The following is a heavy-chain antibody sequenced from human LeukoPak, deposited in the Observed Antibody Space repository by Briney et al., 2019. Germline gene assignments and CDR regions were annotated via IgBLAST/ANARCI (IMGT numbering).Heavy chain of an antibody. Sequence: GGSLRLSCAASGFTFSSYGMHWVRQAPGKGLEWVAFIRYDRSNKYYADSVKGRFTISRDNSKDTLYLQMNSLRPEDTAVYYCAKDEFDYYDTSGYYFPDYWGQGTLVTVSS. J-gene: IGHJ4*02. CDR3: AKDEFDYYDTSGYYFPDY. V-gene: IGHV3-30*02. CDR2: IRYDRSNK. D-gene: IGHD3-22*01. CDR1: GFTFSSYG.